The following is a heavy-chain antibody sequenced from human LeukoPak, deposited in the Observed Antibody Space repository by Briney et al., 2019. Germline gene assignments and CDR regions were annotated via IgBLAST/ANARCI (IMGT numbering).Heavy chain of an antibody. CDR2: IRTKAYGGTT. CDR3: TRTTYYYDSGSYFGFDD. Sequence: GGSLRLSCKVSGFTFGDYAMSWVRQAPGKGLEWVGFIRTKAYGGTTEYAASVKGRFTISRDDSKSVAYLQMNSLKTEDTALYYCTRTTYYYDSGSYFGFDDWGQGTLVTVSS. J-gene: IGHJ4*02. D-gene: IGHD3-10*01. CDR1: GFTFGDYA. V-gene: IGHV3-49*04.